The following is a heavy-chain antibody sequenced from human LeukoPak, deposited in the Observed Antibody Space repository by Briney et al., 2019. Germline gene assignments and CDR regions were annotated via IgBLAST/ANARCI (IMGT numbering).Heavy chain of an antibody. Sequence: ASVKVSCKASGYTFTSYGISWVRQAPGQGLEWMGWISAYNGNTNYAQKLQGRVTMTTDTSTSTAYMELRGLRSDDTAVYYCARGRYYDILTGYYNVAPYYYYMDVWGKGITVTVSS. CDR1: GYTFTSYG. CDR3: ARGRYYDILTGYYNVAPYYYYMDV. D-gene: IGHD3-9*01. V-gene: IGHV1-18*01. J-gene: IGHJ6*03. CDR2: ISAYNGNT.